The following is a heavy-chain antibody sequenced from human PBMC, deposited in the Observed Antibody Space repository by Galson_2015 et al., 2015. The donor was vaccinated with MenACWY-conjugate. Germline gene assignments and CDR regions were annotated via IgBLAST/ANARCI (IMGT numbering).Heavy chain of an antibody. D-gene: IGHD5-18*01. CDR1: GFTFSSYA. CDR3: ARGRGGYSYAYSPDY. J-gene: IGHJ4*02. V-gene: IGHV3-23*01. Sequence: SLRLSCAVSGFTFSSYAMTWVRQAPGKGLEWVPSISASGGSTYHADSVKGRFTISRDNSKNTLYLQVNSLRAEDTAVYYCARGRGGYSYAYSPDYWGQGTLVTVSS. CDR2: ISASGGST.